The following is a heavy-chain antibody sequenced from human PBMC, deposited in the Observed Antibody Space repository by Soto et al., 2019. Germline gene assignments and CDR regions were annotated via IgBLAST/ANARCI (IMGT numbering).Heavy chain of an antibody. CDR1: GGSFRGYY. V-gene: IGHV4-34*01. CDR3: ARLPRVTKGAFDI. CDR2: INHSGST. D-gene: IGHD2-21*02. J-gene: IGHJ3*02. Sequence: QVQLQQWGAGLLKPSETLSLTCAVYGGSFRGYYWSCIRQPPGKGLEWIGEINHSGSTNYNPSLKSRVTISVDTSKNQFSLKLSSVTAADTAVYYCARLPRVTKGAFDIWGQGTMVTVSS.